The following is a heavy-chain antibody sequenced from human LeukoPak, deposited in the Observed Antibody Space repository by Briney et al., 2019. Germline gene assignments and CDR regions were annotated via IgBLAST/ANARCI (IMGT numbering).Heavy chain of an antibody. V-gene: IGHV3-23*01. CDR2: IIGRGSSA. J-gene: IGHJ5*02. CDR1: GFTFSAYA. D-gene: IGHD3-10*01. Sequence: PGGSLRLSCAASGFTFSAYAMNWVRQAPGKGLEWVSSIIGRGSSAFYADSVKGRFTISRDNSKNTLYLQMNSLRAEDTAVYYCAKSLWFGEFTWFDPWGQGTLVTVSS. CDR3: AKSLWFGEFTWFDP.